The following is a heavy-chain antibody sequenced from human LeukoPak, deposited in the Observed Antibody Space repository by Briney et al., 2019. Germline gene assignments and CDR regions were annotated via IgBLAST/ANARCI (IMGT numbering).Heavy chain of an antibody. Sequence: SETLSLTCGVSGGSISSSGYYWAWIRQPPGTGLEWIGSISYTGTTYHNPSLKSRLTISADRSKNQFSLKLTSVTAADTAVYYCARRRIVATIDYWGQGTLVTVSS. J-gene: IGHJ4*02. CDR3: ARRRIVATIDY. CDR2: ISYTGTT. CDR1: GGSISSSGYY. V-gene: IGHV4-39*01. D-gene: IGHD5-12*01.